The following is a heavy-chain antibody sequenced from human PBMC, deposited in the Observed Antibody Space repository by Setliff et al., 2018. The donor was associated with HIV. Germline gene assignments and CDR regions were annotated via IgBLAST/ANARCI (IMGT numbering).Heavy chain of an antibody. CDR2: ISPSDSDT. CDR1: GYSFTKYW. J-gene: IGHJ6*02. Sequence: PGESLKISCKGSGYSFTKYWIAWVRQTPGKGLEWMGIISPSDSDTRYSPSFQGQVTISADKSISTAYLQWSSLKASDTAMYYCARLLMPRGFSYGSYYYYGMDVWGQGTAVTVSS. CDR3: ARLLMPRGFSYGSYYYYGMDV. D-gene: IGHD5-18*01. V-gene: IGHV5-51*01.